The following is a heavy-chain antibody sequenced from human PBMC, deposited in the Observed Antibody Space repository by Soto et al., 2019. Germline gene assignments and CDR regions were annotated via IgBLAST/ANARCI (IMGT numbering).Heavy chain of an antibody. Sequence: QVQLVQSGAEVKKPGASVKVSCKASGYTFTSYDINWVRQATGQGLEWMGGMNPNSGTTGYAQKFQGRVTITRNTSISTAYMELSRLRAEDTAVYYCARTLYGDNVDYWGQGTLVTVSS. V-gene: IGHV1-8*01. CDR2: MNPNSGTT. D-gene: IGHD4-17*01. CDR3: ARTLYGDNVDY. J-gene: IGHJ4*02. CDR1: GYTFTSYD.